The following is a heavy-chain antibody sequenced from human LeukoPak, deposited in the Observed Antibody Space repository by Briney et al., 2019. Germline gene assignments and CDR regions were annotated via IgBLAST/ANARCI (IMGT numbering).Heavy chain of an antibody. V-gene: IGHV3-21*06. CDR3: ARGPISVVAALGIFDY. J-gene: IGHJ4*02. CDR2: ISSSSSYI. CDR1: GFTFSSYS. D-gene: IGHD2-15*01. Sequence: GGSLRLSCAASGFTFSSYSMNWVRQAPGKGLEWVSSISSSSSYIYYADSVKGRFTFSRDNAKNSLYLQMTSLRAEDTAMYYCARGPISVVAALGIFDYWGQGTLVTVSS.